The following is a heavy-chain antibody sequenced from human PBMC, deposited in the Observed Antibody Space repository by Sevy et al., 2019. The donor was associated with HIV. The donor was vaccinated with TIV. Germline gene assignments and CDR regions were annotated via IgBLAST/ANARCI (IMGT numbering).Heavy chain of an antibody. Sequence: ASVKVSCKASGYTFTSYDINWVRQATGQGLEWMGWMNPNSGNTGYAQKFQGRVTMTRNTSISTAYMELSSLRSEDTAVYYCARGGGWLLLSSQGYAFDIWGQGTMVTVSS. CDR3: ARGGGWLLLSSQGYAFDI. CDR1: GYTFTSYD. J-gene: IGHJ3*02. V-gene: IGHV1-8*01. D-gene: IGHD2-15*01. CDR2: MNPNSGNT.